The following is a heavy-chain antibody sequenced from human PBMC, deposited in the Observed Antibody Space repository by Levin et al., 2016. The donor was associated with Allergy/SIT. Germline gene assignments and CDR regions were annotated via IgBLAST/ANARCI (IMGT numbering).Heavy chain of an antibody. CDR2: IFYSGNP. CDR3: ARHASWFDP. J-gene: IGHJ5*02. Sequence: SETLSLTCIVSGDSVSSSDYYWDWFRQPPGKGLEWLGSIFYSGNPYYNPSLKSRVTISIDTSKNQISLILTSVTAADTAIYYCARHASWFDPWGQGTLVTVSS. CDR1: GDSVSSSDYY. V-gene: IGHV4-39*01.